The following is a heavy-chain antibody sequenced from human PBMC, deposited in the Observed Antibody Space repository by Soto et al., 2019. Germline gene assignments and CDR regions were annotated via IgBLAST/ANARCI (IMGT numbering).Heavy chain of an antibody. CDR2: ISGSGGST. CDR1: GFTFSSYA. D-gene: IGHD3-3*01. J-gene: IGHJ4*02. V-gene: IGHV3-23*01. CDR3: AKDGPSDDFWSGYYIFYFDY. Sequence: GGALRLSCAASGFTFSSYALSWFPQAPGEGVGGVSAISGSGGSTYYADSVKGRFTISRDNSKNTLYLQMNSLRAEDTAVYYCAKDGPSDDFWSGYYIFYFDYWGQGTLVTVSS.